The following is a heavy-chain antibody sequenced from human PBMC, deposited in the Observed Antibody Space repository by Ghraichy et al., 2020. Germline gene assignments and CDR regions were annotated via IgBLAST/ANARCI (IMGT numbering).Heavy chain of an antibody. CDR1: GFTFSSYA. J-gene: IGHJ4*02. CDR2: ISGSGDST. V-gene: IGHV3-23*01. CDR3: AKVSQQLEKRAPYYFDY. D-gene: IGHD6-13*01. Sequence: GGSLRLSCAASGFTFSSYAMSWVRQAPGKGLEWVSTISGSGDSTYYADSVKGQFTISRDNSKNTLFLQMNSLRAEDTAVYYCAKVSQQLEKRAPYYFDYWGQGSLVTVPS.